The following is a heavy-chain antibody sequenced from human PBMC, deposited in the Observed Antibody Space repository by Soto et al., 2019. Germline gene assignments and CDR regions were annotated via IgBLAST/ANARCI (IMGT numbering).Heavy chain of an antibody. D-gene: IGHD2-15*01. CDR3: XRVVVVADRYPEDAFDI. Sequence: GGSLRLSCAASGFTFSSYEMNWVRQAPGKGLEWVSYISSSGSTIYYADSVKGRFTISRDNAKNSLYLQMNSLRAEDTAVYYCXRVVVVADRYPEDAFDIWGQGTMVTVSS. J-gene: IGHJ3*02. CDR2: ISSSGSTI. CDR1: GFTFSSYE. V-gene: IGHV3-48*03.